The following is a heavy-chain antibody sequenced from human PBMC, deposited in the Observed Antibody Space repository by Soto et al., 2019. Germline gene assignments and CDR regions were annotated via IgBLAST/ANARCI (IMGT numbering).Heavy chain of an antibody. J-gene: IGHJ6*04. CDR2: IIPIPGTA. CDR1: GGTFGSYA. V-gene: IGHV1-69*01. CDR3: ARSQGSSTSLEIYYYYYYGMDV. Sequence: QVQLVQSGAEVKKPGSSVKVSCKASGGTFGSYAISWVRQAPGQGLEWMGGIIPIPGTANYAQKFQGRVTIAADESTSTAYMELSSLRSEDTAVYYFARSQGSSTSLEIYYYYYYGMDVWGKGTTVTVSS. D-gene: IGHD2-2*01.